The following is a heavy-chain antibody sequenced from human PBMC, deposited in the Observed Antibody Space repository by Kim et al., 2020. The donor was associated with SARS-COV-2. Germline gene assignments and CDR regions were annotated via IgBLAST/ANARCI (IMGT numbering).Heavy chain of an antibody. D-gene: IGHD3-22*01. CDR2: TYYRSKWYN. CDR3: ARTSREARFYYYDGMITGAFDI. J-gene: IGHJ3*02. V-gene: IGHV6-1*01. CDR1: GDSVSSNSAA. Sequence: SQTLSLTCAISGDSVSSNSAAWNWIRQSPSRGLEWLGRTYYRSKWYNDYAVSVKSRLTINPDTSKNQFSLQLNSVTPEDTAVYYCARTSREARFYYYDGMITGAFDIWGQGTMVTVSS.